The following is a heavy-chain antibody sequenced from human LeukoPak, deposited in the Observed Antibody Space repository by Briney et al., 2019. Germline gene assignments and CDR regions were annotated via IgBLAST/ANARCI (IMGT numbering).Heavy chain of an antibody. D-gene: IGHD6-19*01. CDR2: INPNSGGT. Sequence: EASVKVSCKASGGTFSSYAISWVRQAPGQGLEWMGWINPNSGGTNYAQKFQGRVTMTRDTSISTAYMELSRLRSDDTAVYYCARAVPTPGIAVAGGLEYWGQGTLVTVSS. V-gene: IGHV1-2*02. J-gene: IGHJ4*02. CDR3: ARAVPTPGIAVAGGLEY. CDR1: GGTFSSYA.